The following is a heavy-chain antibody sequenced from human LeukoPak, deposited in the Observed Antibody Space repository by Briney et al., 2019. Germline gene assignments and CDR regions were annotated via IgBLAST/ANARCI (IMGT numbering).Heavy chain of an antibody. Sequence: SGTLSLTCGVSGGSITTTNWWSWVRQFPGQGLQWIGEVSLEGVRNYNPSLTSRVTMSLDRAKNLLSLNLNSVTAADTAVYYCARGARAGYNLEPFDNWGQGTLVTVSS. V-gene: IGHV4-4*02. CDR1: GGSITTTNW. J-gene: IGHJ4*02. CDR2: VSLEGVR. CDR3: ARGARAGYNLEPFDN. D-gene: IGHD5-24*01.